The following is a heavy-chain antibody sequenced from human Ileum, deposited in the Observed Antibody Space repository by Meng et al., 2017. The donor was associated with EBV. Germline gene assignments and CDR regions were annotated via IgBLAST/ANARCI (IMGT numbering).Heavy chain of an antibody. CDR2: IYHSGST. V-gene: IGHV4-4*02. CDR3: ASGRDYAWHS. J-gene: IGHJ4*02. Sequence: VQLQWSGPGRVKPSGPLSLTCAVAGDSISSNNWWSWVRQPPGKGLEWIGEIYHSGSTNYNPSFKSRVTMSVDKSKNQISLNLSSVTAADTAVYYCASGRDYAWHSWGRGTLVTVSS. CDR1: GDSISSNNW. D-gene: IGHD4-17*01.